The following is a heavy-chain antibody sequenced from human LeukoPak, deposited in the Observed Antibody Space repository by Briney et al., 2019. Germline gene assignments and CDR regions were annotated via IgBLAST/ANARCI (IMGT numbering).Heavy chain of an antibody. CDR3: ARGYFDSSGSFDY. J-gene: IGHJ4*02. CDR2: ISSNGNYI. V-gene: IGHV3-21*01. CDR1: GFTVSSNY. Sequence: GGSLRLSCAASGFTVSSNYMSWVRQAPGKGLEWVSYISSNGNYIYYSDSVKGRFTISRDNAKNSLYLQMNSLRAEDTAMYYCARGYFDSSGSFDYWGQGTLVTVSS. D-gene: IGHD3-22*01.